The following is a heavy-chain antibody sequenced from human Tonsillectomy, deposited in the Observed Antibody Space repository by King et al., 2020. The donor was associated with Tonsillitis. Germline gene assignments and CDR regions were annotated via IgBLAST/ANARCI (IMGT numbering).Heavy chain of an antibody. J-gene: IGHJ3*02. Sequence: VQLVESGAEVKKPGASVKVSCKASGYTFTGYYMHWVRQAPGQGLEWMGWINPNSGATNYPQKFQGRVTMTRDTSISTAYMELSRLRSDDTAVYYCAPGILYRNHAFDIWGQGTMVTVSS. CDR3: APGILYRNHAFDI. D-gene: IGHD2-8*01. CDR1: GYTFTGYY. V-gene: IGHV1-2*02. CDR2: INPNSGAT.